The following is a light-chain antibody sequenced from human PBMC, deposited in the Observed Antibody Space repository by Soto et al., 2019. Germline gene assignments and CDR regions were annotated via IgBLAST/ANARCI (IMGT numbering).Light chain of an antibody. CDR3: NSFTTSSTYV. J-gene: IGLJ1*01. CDR1: SSDIGSYNR. CDR2: EVN. Sequence: QSALTQPASVSGSPGQSITISCTGTSSDIGSYNRVSWYQQPPGTAPKLIIYEVNNRPSGVPDRLSGYKSGNTASLTISGLQAEDEADYYCNSFTTSSTYVFGTGTKVT. V-gene: IGLV2-18*02.